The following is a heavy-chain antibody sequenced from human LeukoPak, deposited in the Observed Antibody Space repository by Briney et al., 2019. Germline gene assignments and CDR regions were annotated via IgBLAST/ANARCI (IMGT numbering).Heavy chain of an antibody. Sequence: GGSLRLSCAASGFTFSSYAMSWFRQAPGKGLEWASAISGSGGSTYYADSVKGRFTISRDNSKNTLYLQMNSLRAEDTAVYYCAKDLGRDGYNPHWGQGTLVTVSS. V-gene: IGHV3-23*01. CDR1: GFTFSSYA. D-gene: IGHD5-24*01. CDR3: AKDLGRDGYNPH. CDR2: ISGSGGST. J-gene: IGHJ4*02.